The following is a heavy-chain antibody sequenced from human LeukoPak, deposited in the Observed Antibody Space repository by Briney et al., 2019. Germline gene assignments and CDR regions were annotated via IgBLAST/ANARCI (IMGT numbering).Heavy chain of an antibody. V-gene: IGHV1-69*13. D-gene: IGHD5-18*01. Sequence: SVKVPCKASGGTFSSYAISWVRQAPGQGLEWMGGIIPIFGTANYAQKFQGRVTITADESTSTAYMELSSLRSEDTAVYYCASHVRSTAMDPWYYYGMDVWGKGTTVTVSS. CDR3: ASHVRSTAMDPWYYYGMDV. CDR1: GGTFSSYA. J-gene: IGHJ6*04. CDR2: IIPIFGTA.